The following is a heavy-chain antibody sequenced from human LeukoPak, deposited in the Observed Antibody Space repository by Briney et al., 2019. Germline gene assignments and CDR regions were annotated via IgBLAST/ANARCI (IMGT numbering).Heavy chain of an antibody. D-gene: IGHD2-2*01. Sequence: GRSQRLSCAASGFTFSSFGMHWVRQAPGKGLEWVAFISYDGSDKYNGDSVKGRFTISRDNSKNTLYLQMNSLRAEDTAVYYCAKSKEGRYCSSSSCHEFDYWGQGNRSHRLL. CDR1: GFTFSSFG. CDR2: ISYDGSDK. V-gene: IGHV3-30*18. CDR3: AKSKEGRYCSSSSCHEFDY. J-gene: IGHJ4*02.